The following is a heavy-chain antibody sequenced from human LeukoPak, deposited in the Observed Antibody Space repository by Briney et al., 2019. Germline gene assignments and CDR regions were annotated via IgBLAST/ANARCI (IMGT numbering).Heavy chain of an antibody. V-gene: IGHV1-24*01. CDR2: FDPEDGET. Sequence: ASVKVSCKVSGYTLTELSMHWVRQAPGKGLEWMGGFDPEDGETIYAQKFQGRVTMTRDTSISTAYMELSRLRSDDTAVYYCARQLPSFIVVVPAADFDYWGQGTLVTVSS. CDR1: GYTLTELS. CDR3: ARQLPSFIVVVPAADFDY. J-gene: IGHJ4*02. D-gene: IGHD2-2*01.